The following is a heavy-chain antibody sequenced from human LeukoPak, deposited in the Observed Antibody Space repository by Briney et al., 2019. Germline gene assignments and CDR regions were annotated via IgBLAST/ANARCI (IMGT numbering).Heavy chain of an antibody. CDR3: ARDWSPNWFDP. J-gene: IGHJ5*02. Sequence: GVTLRLSCVASGFIFSDYYMSWIRQAPGKGLEWIPYISASSCYTKYADSVKGRFTISRDNAKKSLYLEMNSLRVEDTAVYYCARDWSPNWFDPWGQGTLVTVS. CDR2: ISASSCYT. CDR1: GFIFSDYY. V-gene: IGHV3-11*06.